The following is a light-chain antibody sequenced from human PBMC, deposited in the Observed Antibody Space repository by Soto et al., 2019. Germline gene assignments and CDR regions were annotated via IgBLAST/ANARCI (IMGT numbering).Light chain of an antibody. CDR3: QQSYATPYT. V-gene: IGKV1-39*01. J-gene: IGKJ2*01. CDR1: QRIINS. CDR2: SAS. Sequence: DLQMTQSPSSLSASIGDRVIITCRASQRIINSLNWFQQKPGKAPKLLIYSASSLQIGVPSRFSGSGSGTDFTLTITSLQPEDFASYYCQQSYATPYTFGQGTKLEIK.